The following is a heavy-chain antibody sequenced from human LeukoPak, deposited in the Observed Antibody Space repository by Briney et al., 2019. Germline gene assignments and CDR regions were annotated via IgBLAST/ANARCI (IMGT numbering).Heavy chain of an antibody. V-gene: IGHV3-30*18. CDR3: AKGDTAMASYYYYYGMDV. CDR2: ISYDGSNK. Sequence: GGSLRLSCAASGFTFSSYGMPWVRQAPGKGLEWVAVISYDGSNKYYADSVKGRFTISRDNSKSTLYLQMNSLRAEDTAVYYCAKGDTAMASYYYYYGMDVWGQGTTVTVSS. J-gene: IGHJ6*02. CDR1: GFTFSSYG. D-gene: IGHD5-18*01.